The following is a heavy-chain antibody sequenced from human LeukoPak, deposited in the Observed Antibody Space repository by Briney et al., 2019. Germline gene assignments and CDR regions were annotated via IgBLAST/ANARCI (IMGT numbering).Heavy chain of an antibody. V-gene: IGHV4-59*08. Sequence: TPSETLSLTCTVSGGSISSYYWSWIRQPPGKGLEWIGYIYYSGSTNYNPSLKSRVTISVDTSKNQFSLKLSSVTAADTAVYYCARQRLRWVPAARMRYYYYGMDVWGQGTTVTVSS. J-gene: IGHJ6*02. CDR3: ARQRLRWVPAARMRYYYYGMDV. D-gene: IGHD2-2*01. CDR1: GGSISSYY. CDR2: IYYSGST.